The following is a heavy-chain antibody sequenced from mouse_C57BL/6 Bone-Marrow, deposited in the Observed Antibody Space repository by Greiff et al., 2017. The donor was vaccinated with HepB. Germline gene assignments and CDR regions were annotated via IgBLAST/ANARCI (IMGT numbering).Heavy chain of an antibody. CDR2: IDPANGNT. Sequence: VQLKESVAELVRPGASVKLSCTASGFNIKNTYMHWVKQRPEQGLEWIGRIDPANGNTKYAPKFQGKATLTVDQSSSTAYMQLNSLTSEDSAVYYCARSGAEDYWGQGTSVTVSS. J-gene: IGHJ4*01. D-gene: IGHD3-1*01. V-gene: IGHV14-3*01. CDR1: GFNIKNTY. CDR3: ARSGAEDY.